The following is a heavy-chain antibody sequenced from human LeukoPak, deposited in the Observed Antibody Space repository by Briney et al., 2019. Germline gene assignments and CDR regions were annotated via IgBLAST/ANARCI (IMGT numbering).Heavy chain of an antibody. V-gene: IGHV4-31*03. CDR1: GGSISSGGYY. Sequence: SETLSLTCTVSGGSISSGGYYWSWIRQYPGKGLEWIGYIHYSGSTYYNPSLRSRAIISLDASENQFSLKLSSVTAADTAVYYCARACTNAVCPFDSWGRGTLLTVSS. CDR3: ARACTNAVCPFDS. J-gene: IGHJ4*02. CDR2: IHYSGST. D-gene: IGHD2-8*01.